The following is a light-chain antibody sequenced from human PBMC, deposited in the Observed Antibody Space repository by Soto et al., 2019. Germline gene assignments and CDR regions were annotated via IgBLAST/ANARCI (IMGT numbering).Light chain of an antibody. CDR1: SSDIGDYNF. CDR2: EVT. V-gene: IGLV2-23*02. J-gene: IGLJ1*01. CDR3: CSYAVSLIYV. Sequence: QSVLTQPVSVSGSPGQSITISCTGTSSDIGDYNFVSWYQQVPGKAPKLIIYEVTKRPSGVSPRFSGSKSGNTASLTISGLRAEDEGDYYCCSYAVSLIYVFGSGTKVTVL.